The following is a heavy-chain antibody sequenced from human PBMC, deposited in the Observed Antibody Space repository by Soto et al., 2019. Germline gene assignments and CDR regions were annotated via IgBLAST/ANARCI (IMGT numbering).Heavy chain of an antibody. V-gene: IGHV3-23*01. CDR3: AKSEAPYDILSGAFDY. J-gene: IGHJ4*02. CDR2: ISGSGGST. CDR1: GFTFSSYA. D-gene: IGHD3-9*01. Sequence: GGSLRLSCAASGFTFSSYAMSWVRQAPGKGLEWVSAISGSGGSTYYADSGKGRFTISRDNSKNTLYLQMNSLRAEDTAVYYCAKSEAPYDILSGAFDYWGQGTLVTVSS.